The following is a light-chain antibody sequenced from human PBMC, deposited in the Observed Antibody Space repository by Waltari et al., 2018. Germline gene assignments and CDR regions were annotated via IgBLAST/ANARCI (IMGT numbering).Light chain of an antibody. CDR3: QQYYSTPQIT. CDR2: AAS. Sequence: DIQMTQSPSSLSASVRDRVTITCRASQGIRNSLAWYQQKPGKAPKLLLYAASRLESGVPSRFSGSGSGTDYTLTISSLQPEDFATYYCQQYYSTPQITFGPGTKVDIK. J-gene: IGKJ3*01. CDR1: QGIRNS. V-gene: IGKV1-NL1*01.